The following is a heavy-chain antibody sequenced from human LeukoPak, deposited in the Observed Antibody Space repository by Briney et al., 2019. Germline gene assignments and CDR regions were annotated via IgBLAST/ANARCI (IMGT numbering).Heavy chain of an antibody. D-gene: IGHD6-13*01. CDR1: GFTLDDYA. CDR3: AKDIYSSSWYDFQH. V-gene: IGHV3-43*02. CDR2: ISGDGGIT. Sequence: GGSLRLSCAASGFTLDDYAMHWVRQAPGKGLEWVSLISGDGGITNYADSVKGRFTVSRDNTKNSLYLQMNSLGTEDTAFYYCAKDIYSSSWYDFQHWGQGTLVTVSS. J-gene: IGHJ1*01.